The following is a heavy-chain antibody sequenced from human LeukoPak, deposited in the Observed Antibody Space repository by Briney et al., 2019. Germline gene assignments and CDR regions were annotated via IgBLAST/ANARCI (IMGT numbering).Heavy chain of an antibody. Sequence: PSETLSLTCAVYGGSFSGYYWSWIRQPPGKGLEWIGEINHSGSTNYNPSLKSRVTISVDTSKNQFSLKLSSVTAADTAVYYCARGRYGSSWYRRNWFDPWGQGTLVTVSS. J-gene: IGHJ5*02. CDR1: GGSFSGYY. CDR3: ARGRYGSSWYRRNWFDP. V-gene: IGHV4-34*01. D-gene: IGHD6-13*01. CDR2: INHSGST.